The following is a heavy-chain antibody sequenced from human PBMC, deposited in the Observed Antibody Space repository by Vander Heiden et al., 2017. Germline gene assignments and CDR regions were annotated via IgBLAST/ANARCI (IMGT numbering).Heavy chain of an antibody. CDR1: GSTLRSYY. D-gene: IGHD3-10*01. Sequence: EVQLVESGGGRVKPGGSLRLSCAASGSTLRSYYMNWVRQAPGKGLEWVSSISNGGTYIHYTDSVKGRFTISRDNAKNSLYLQMNSLRPEDTAVYYCARAETIADYWGQGTLVTVSS. CDR3: ARAETIADY. V-gene: IGHV3-21*01. CDR2: ISNGGTYI. J-gene: IGHJ4*02.